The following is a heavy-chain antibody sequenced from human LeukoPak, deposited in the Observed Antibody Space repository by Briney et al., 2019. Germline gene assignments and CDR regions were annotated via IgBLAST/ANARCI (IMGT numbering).Heavy chain of an antibody. CDR2: ISSSGSSI. CDR3: ARDSFGAVYFHYYMDV. V-gene: IGHV3-21*01. CDR1: GFIFSSYN. Sequence: NPGGSLRLSCAASGFIFSSYNMNWVRQAPGKGLEWVSSISSSGSSICYADSVKGRFTISRDNAKKSLYPQMNSLRAEDTAVYYCARDSFGAVYFHYYMDVWGKGTTVTVSS. D-gene: IGHD3-10*01. J-gene: IGHJ6*03.